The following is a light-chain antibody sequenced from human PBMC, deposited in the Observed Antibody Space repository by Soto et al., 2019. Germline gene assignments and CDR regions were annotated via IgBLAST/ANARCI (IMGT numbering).Light chain of an antibody. J-gene: IGKJ1*01. V-gene: IGKV3-20*01. CDR1: QSVSRSY. CDR2: GAS. CDR3: QQYGSSPT. Sequence: EIVLTQSPGTLSLSPGERATLSCRASQSVSRSYLAWYQQKPGQAPRRLIYGASSRATGIPDRFSGSGSGTDFTLTISRLEPEDFAVYYCQQYGSSPTFGQGTKVEIK.